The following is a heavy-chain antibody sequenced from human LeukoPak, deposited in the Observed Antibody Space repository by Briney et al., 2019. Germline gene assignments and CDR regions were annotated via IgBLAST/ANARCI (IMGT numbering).Heavy chain of an antibody. V-gene: IGHV4-34*01. J-gene: IGHJ3*02. D-gene: IGHD3-22*01. CDR3: ARANYYDTSGYSRGAFDI. CDR1: GGSFSGYY. CDR2: INHSGST. Sequence: SETLSLTCAGYGGSFSGYYWSWIRQPPGKGLEWIGEINHSGSTNYNPSLKSRVTIPVDTSKNQFSLKLSSVTAADTAVYYCARANYYDTSGYSRGAFDIWGQGTMVTVSS.